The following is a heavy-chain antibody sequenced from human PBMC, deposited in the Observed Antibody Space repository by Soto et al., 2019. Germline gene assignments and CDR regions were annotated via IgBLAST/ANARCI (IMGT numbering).Heavy chain of an antibody. V-gene: IGHV4-59*13. CDR1: GVSISNYQ. J-gene: IGHJ4*02. Sequence: SETLSLTCTVSGVSISNYQWSWIRQSPGKGLEWIGCFSYTGSTNYNPSLKSRVTISLDTSKKRLFLRLASVTAADTAVYYCATGKHSSDWYLGYWGQGTLVTVSS. CDR3: ATGKHSSDWYLGY. D-gene: IGHD6-19*01. CDR2: FSYTGST.